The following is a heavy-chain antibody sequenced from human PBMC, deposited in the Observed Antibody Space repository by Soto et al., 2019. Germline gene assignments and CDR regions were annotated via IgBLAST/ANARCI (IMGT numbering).Heavy chain of an antibody. D-gene: IGHD3-10*01. V-gene: IGHV2-5*02. CDR3: AHTITMEVGELLWWGSDYFDY. CDR2: IYWDDDK. CDR1: GFSLSTSGVG. J-gene: IGHJ4*02. Sequence: QITLKESGPTLVKPTQTLTLTCTFSGFSLSTSGVGVGWIRQPPGKALEWLALIYWDDDKRYSPSLKSRLTITKHTSKNQVVLTMTNMDPVDTATYYCAHTITMEVGELLWWGSDYFDYWGQGTLVTVSS.